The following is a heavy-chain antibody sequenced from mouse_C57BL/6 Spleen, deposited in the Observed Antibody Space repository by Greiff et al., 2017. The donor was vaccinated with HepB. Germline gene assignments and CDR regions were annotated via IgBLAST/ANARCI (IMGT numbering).Heavy chain of an antibody. V-gene: IGHV1-50*01. D-gene: IGHD3-1*01. CDR2: IDPSDSYT. CDR1: GYTFTSYW. Sequence: QVQLQQSGAELVKPGASVKLSCKASGYTFTSYWMQWVKQRPGQGLEWIGEIDPSDSYTNYNQKFKGKATLTVDTSSSTAYMQLSSLTSEDSAVYYCARGLPYAMDYWGQGTSVTVSS. J-gene: IGHJ4*01. CDR3: ARGLPYAMDY.